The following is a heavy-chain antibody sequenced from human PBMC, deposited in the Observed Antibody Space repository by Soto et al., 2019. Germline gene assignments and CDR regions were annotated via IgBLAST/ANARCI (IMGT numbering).Heavy chain of an antibody. Sequence: QVQLVESGGGVVQPGRSLRLSCAASGFTFNSYGMHWVRQGPGNGLEWVAFISYDSTKTYYADSVKGRFTISRDNSNSALYVQMNSLTGEDTAVYYCARTRSAWSDFHYFSLDVLGQGTTVTVSS. CDR2: ISYDSTKT. CDR3: ARTRSAWSDFHYFSLDV. J-gene: IGHJ6*02. V-gene: IGHV3-30*03. D-gene: IGHD1-26*01. CDR1: GFTFNSYG.